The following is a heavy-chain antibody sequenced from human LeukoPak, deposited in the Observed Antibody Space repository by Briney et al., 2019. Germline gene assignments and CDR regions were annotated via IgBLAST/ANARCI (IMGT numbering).Heavy chain of an antibody. V-gene: IGHV3-15*01. CDR1: GFTFSKAW. D-gene: IGHD3-10*01. CDR2: IRSETDGGTT. J-gene: IGHJ4*02. CDR3: TLIGIWFADLEGFHY. Sequence: PGGSLRLSCAASGFTFSKAWMSWVRQAPGKGLEWVGRIRSETDGGTTDYAAPVKGRFTISRDDSENTLYLQMNSLKTEDTAVYYCTLIGIWFADLEGFHYWGQGTLVTVSS.